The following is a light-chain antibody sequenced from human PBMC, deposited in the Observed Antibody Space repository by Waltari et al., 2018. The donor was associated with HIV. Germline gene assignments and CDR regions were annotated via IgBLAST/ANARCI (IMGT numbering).Light chain of an antibody. Sequence: EIVLTQSPGTLSLSPGERATLFCRASQSVSSSLAWYQQKPGQAPRLLISGASSRATGIPDRFSGSGSGTDFTLTINRLEPEDFAVYYCQQYGGSSTFGGGTKVEI. CDR3: QQYGGSST. CDR1: QSVSSS. V-gene: IGKV3-20*01. CDR2: GAS. J-gene: IGKJ4*01.